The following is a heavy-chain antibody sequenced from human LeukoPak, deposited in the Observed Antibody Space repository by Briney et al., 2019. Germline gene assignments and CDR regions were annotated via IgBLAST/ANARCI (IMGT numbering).Heavy chain of an antibody. CDR1: ALTVSSNY. J-gene: IGHJ4*02. CDR2: IYSGGST. CDR3: AKAPWTDY. D-gene: IGHD3/OR15-3a*01. V-gene: IGHV3-66*01. Sequence: RGSLRLSCAASALTVSSNYMSWVRQAPGKGLEWVSIIYSGGSTYYADSVKGRFTISRDNSKNTLYLQMNSLRAEDTAVYYCAKAPWTDYWGQGTLVTVSS.